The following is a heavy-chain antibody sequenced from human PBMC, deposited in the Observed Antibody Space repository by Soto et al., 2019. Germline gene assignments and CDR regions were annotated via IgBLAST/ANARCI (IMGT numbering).Heavy chain of an antibody. J-gene: IGHJ6*01. CDR2: ISYDGSHE. CDR3: ARDLKQKFANSGYSYGMDV. D-gene: IGHD3-22*01. CDR1: GFTLRDFG. V-gene: IGHV3-30-3*01. Sequence: HPGGSLRLSCGGSGFTLRDFGGHWIRQAPGKGLEWVAVISYDGSHEYYADSVRGRFIISRDNSKNSLYLQMNSLRADDTAIYYCARDLKQKFANSGYSYGMDVWGQGTSVTVSS.